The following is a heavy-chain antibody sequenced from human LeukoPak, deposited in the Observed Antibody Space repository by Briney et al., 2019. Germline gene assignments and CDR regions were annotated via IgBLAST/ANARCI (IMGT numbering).Heavy chain of an antibody. J-gene: IGHJ3*02. D-gene: IGHD6-13*01. V-gene: IGHV7-4-1*02. CDR1: GYTFTNYA. CDR3: ARERRSSSPGEQQLLRAFDI. Sequence: EASVKVSCTASGYTFTNYAMNWVRQAPGQGLEWMGWINTNTGNPTYAQGFTGRFVFSLDTSVSTAYLQISSLKAEDTAMYYCARERRSSSPGEQQLLRAFDIWAKGQWSPSLQ. CDR2: INTNTGNP.